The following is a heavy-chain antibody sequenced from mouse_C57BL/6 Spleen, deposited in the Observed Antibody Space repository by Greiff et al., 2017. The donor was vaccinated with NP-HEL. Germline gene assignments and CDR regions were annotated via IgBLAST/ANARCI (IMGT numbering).Heavy chain of an antibody. CDR2: IYPSDSET. J-gene: IGHJ3*01. V-gene: IGHV1-61*01. Sequence: VQLQQPGAELVRPGSSVKLSCKASGYTFTSYWMDWVKQRPGQGLEWIGNIYPSDSETHYNQKFKDKATLTVDKSSSTAYMQLSSLTSEDSAVYYCASFYDYDDRFAYWGQGTLVTVSA. CDR1: GYTFTSYW. CDR3: ASFYDYDDRFAY. D-gene: IGHD2-4*01.